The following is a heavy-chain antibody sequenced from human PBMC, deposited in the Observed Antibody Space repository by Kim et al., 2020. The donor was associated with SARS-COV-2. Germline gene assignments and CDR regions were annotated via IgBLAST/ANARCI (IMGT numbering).Heavy chain of an antibody. V-gene: IGHV3-48*03. J-gene: IGHJ4*02. CDR2: ISSSGSTI. CDR1: GFTFSSYE. Sequence: GGSLRLSCAASGFTFSSYEMNWVRQAPGKGLEWVSYISSSGSTIYYADSVKGRFTISRDNAKNSLYLQMNSLRAEDTAVYYCARKGWRYYDSSGYYYGGVDYWGQGTLVTVSS. D-gene: IGHD3-22*01. CDR3: ARKGWRYYDSSGYYYGGVDY.